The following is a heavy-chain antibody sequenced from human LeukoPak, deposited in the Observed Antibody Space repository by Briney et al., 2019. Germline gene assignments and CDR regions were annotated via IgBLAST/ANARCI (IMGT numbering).Heavy chain of an antibody. Sequence: VGSLRLSCAASGFTFSGYNLNWVRQAPGKGLDWVSYISSSGSSIYYANSVKGRFTVSRDNAKNSLFLQMNSLRAEDTAVYYCARDLDPLNYWGQGTLVTVSS. CDR1: GFTFSGYN. V-gene: IGHV3-48*01. CDR2: ISSSGSSI. CDR3: ARDLDPLNY. J-gene: IGHJ4*02. D-gene: IGHD3/OR15-3a*01.